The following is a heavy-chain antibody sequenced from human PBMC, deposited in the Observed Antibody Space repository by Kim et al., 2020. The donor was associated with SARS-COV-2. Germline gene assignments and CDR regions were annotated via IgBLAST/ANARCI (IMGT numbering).Heavy chain of an antibody. CDR1: GFTFSSYG. J-gene: IGHJ5*02. CDR2: IWYDGSNK. V-gene: IGHV3-33*01. Sequence: GGSLRLSCAASGFTFSSYGMHWVRQAPGKGLEWVAVIWYDGSNKYYADSVKGRFTISRDNSKNTLYLQMNSLRAEDTAVYYCARDRGRQQLVRRRWFDPWGQGTLVTVSS. D-gene: IGHD6-13*01. CDR3: ARDRGRQQLVRRRWFDP.